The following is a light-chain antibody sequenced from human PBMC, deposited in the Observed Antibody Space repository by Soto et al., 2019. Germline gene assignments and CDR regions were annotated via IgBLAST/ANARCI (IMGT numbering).Light chain of an antibody. J-gene: IGKJ1*01. CDR1: QSISSW. CDR2: DGS. CDR3: QQYRIYWT. Sequence: DIPMTQSPPTLSASVGDRVTITCRASQSISSWLAWYQQKAGKAPKLLIYDGSSLESGVPSRFSGSGSGTEFTLTISSLQPDDFATYFCQQYRIYWTFGQGTKVEIK. V-gene: IGKV1-5*01.